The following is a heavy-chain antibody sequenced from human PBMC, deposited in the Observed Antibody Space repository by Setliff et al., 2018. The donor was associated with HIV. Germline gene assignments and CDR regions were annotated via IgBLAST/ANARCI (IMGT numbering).Heavy chain of an antibody. CDR1: GDSISGGSSY. CDR2: IYTSGST. D-gene: IGHD2-2*01. V-gene: IGHV4-61*02. J-gene: IGHJ4*02. CDR3: ARLDCSSSSGFVDY. Sequence: PSETLSLTCTVSGDSISGGSSYWSWIRQPAGKGLEWIGRIYTSGSTNYNPSLKSRVTISVDTSKNQFSLKLSSVTAADTAVYYCARLDCSSSSGFVDYWGQGTLVTVSS.